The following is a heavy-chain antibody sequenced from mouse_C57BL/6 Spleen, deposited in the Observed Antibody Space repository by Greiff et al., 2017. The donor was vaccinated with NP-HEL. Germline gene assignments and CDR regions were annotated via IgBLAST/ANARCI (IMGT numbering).Heavy chain of an antibody. CDR3: ARLNYGSSFRYFDV. CDR1: GYTFTSYW. Sequence: VQLQQPGAELVKPGASVKLSCKASGYTFTSYWMHWVKQRPGQGLEWIGMIHPNSGSTNYNEKFKSKATLTVDKSSSTAYMQLSSLTSEDSAVDYCARLNYGSSFRYFDVWGTGTTVTVSS. CDR2: IHPNSGST. D-gene: IGHD1-1*01. J-gene: IGHJ1*03. V-gene: IGHV1-64*01.